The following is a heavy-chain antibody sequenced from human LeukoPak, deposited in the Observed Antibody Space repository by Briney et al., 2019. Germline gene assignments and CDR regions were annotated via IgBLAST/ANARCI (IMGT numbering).Heavy chain of an antibody. CDR2: IYYSGST. J-gene: IGHJ6*03. CDR1: GGSISSSSYY. D-gene: IGHD5-12*01. V-gene: IGHV4-39*07. CDR3: AREQRGYPAYYYYYMDV. Sequence: SETLSLTCTVSGGSISSSSYYWGWIRQPPGKGLEWIGSIYYSGSTYYNPSLKSRVTISVDTSKNQFSLKLSSVTAADTAVYYCAREQRGYPAYYYYYMDVWGKGTTVTVSS.